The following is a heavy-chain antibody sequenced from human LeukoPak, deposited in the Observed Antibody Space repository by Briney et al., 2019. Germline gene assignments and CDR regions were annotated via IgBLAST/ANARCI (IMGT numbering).Heavy chain of an antibody. CDR2: INPYTGAT. Sequence: ASVKVSSKASGYIFSGYSMHWLRQAPGQGLEWMGWINPYTGATKYAERFQGRVTMTRDTSISTAYLELNTLRSDDTAVYYCAGLGVVIGNWFDPWGQGTLVTVSS. D-gene: IGHD3-3*01. J-gene: IGHJ5*02. V-gene: IGHV1-2*02. CDR1: GYIFSGYS. CDR3: AGLGVVIGNWFDP.